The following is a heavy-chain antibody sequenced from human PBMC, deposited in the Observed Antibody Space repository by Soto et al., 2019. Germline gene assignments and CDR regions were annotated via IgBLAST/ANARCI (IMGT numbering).Heavy chain of an antibody. V-gene: IGHV1-2*04. D-gene: IGHD2-2*01. CDR2: INPNSGGT. CDR3: ARGPALAQGAKYCSSTSCYGGVDY. J-gene: IGHJ4*02. CDR1: GYTFTGYY. Sequence: ASVKVSCKASGYTFTGYYMHWVRQAPGQGLEWMGWINPNSGGTNYAQKFQGWVTMTRDTSISTAYMELSRLRSDDTAVYYCARGPALAQGAKYCSSTSCYGGVDYWGQGTLVTVSS.